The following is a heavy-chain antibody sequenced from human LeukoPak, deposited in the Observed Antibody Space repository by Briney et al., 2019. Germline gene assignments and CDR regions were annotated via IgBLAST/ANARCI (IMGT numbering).Heavy chain of an antibody. D-gene: IGHD3-9*01. J-gene: IGHJ4*02. V-gene: IGHV1-18*01. CDR2: ISAYNGNT. CDR1: GYTFTSYG. CDR3: ARVMGDILTGYYTFPDY. Sequence: ASVKVSCKASGYTFTSYGISWVRQAPGQGLEWMGWISAYNGNTNYAQKLQGRVTMTTDTSTSTAYMELRSLRSDDTAVYYCARVMGDILTGYYTFPDYWGQGTLVTVSS.